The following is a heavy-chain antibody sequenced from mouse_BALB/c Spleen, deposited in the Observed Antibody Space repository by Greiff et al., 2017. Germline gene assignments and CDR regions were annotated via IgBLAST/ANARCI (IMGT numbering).Heavy chain of an antibody. V-gene: IGHV3-2*02. J-gene: IGHJ4*01. D-gene: IGHD2-3*01. CDR3: ARWLLRPYAMDY. Sequence: EVKLQESGPGLVKPSQSLSLTCTVTGYSITSDYAWNWIRQFPGNKLEWMGYISYSGSTSYNPSLKSRISITRDTSKNQFFLQLNSVTTEDTATYYCARWLLRPYAMDYWGQGTSVTVSS. CDR2: ISYSGST. CDR1: GYSITSDYA.